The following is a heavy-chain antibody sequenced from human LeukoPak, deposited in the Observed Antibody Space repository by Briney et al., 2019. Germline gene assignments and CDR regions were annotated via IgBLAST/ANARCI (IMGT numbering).Heavy chain of an antibody. Sequence: GGSLRLSCAASGFTFSNYWMHWVRQAPGKGLVWVSRINSDGINTSYADSVKGRFTISRDDAKNLLYLDMNSLRAEDTAVYYCAKDLSYDSSGYNDYWGQGTLVTVSS. CDR1: GFTFSNYW. V-gene: IGHV3-74*01. D-gene: IGHD3-22*01. J-gene: IGHJ4*02. CDR2: INSDGINT. CDR3: AKDLSYDSSGYNDY.